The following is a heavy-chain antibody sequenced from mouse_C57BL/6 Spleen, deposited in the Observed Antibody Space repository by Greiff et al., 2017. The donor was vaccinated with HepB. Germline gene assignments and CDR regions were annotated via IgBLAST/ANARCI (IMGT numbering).Heavy chain of an antibody. CDR3: ARDYDYDDY. CDR2: INPSSGYT. D-gene: IGHD2-4*01. CDR1: GYTFTSYT. Sequence: VKLMESGAELARPGASVKMSCKASGYTFTSYTMHWVKQRPGQGLEWIGYINPSSGYTKYNQKFKDKATLTADKSSSTAYMQLSSLTSEDSAVYYCARDYDYDDYWGQGTLVTVSA. J-gene: IGHJ3*01. V-gene: IGHV1-4*01.